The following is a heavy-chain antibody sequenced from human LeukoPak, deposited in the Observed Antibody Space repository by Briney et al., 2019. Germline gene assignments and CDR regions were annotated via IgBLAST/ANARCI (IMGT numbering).Heavy chain of an antibody. CDR1: GLTFSNAW. Sequence: PGGSLRLSRAVSGLTFSNAWMSWVRQAPGKGLEWVGRIKSKIDGGTTDYAAPVKGRFTLSRDDPKNTLYLQLNSLKTEDTAIYYCTTDAGEQYKFDPWGQGTLVTVSS. J-gene: IGHJ5*02. D-gene: IGHD1-14*01. CDR2: IKSKIDGGTT. V-gene: IGHV3-15*01. CDR3: TTDAGEQYKFDP.